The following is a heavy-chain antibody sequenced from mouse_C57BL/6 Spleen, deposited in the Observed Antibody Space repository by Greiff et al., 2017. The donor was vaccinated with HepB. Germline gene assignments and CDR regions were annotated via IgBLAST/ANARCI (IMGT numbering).Heavy chain of an antibody. CDR3: ARSDGYYGYFDV. V-gene: IGHV1-18*01. D-gene: IGHD2-3*01. Sequence: VQLQQSGPELVKPGASVKIPCKASGYTFTDYNMDWVKQSHGKSLEWIGDINPNNGGTIYNQKFKGKATLTVDKSSSTAYMELRSLTSEDTAVYYWARSDGYYGYFDVWGTGTTVTVSS. J-gene: IGHJ1*03. CDR2: INPNNGGT. CDR1: GYTFTDYN.